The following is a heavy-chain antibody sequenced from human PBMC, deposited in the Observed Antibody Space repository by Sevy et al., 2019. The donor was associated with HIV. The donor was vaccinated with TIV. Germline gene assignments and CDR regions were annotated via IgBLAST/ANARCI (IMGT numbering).Heavy chain of an antibody. CDR3: ARWVRYGELVYFDY. Sequence: SETLSLTCTVSGGSISSSSYYWGWIRQPPGKGLEWIGSIYYSGSTYYNPSLKSRVTISVDTSKNQFSLKLSSVTAADTAVYYCARWVRYGELVYFDYWGQGTLVTVSS. J-gene: IGHJ4*02. CDR2: IYYSGST. D-gene: IGHD3-10*01. CDR1: GGSISSSSYY. V-gene: IGHV4-39*01.